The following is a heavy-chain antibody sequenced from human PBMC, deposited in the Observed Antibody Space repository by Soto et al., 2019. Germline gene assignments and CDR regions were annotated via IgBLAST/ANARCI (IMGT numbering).Heavy chain of an antibody. D-gene: IGHD4-17*01. V-gene: IGHV4-31*03. CDR1: GGSISSGGYY. CDR2: IYYSGST. CDR3: ARDLTTVTTGGDYYNGMDV. J-gene: IGHJ6*02. Sequence: SETLSLTCTVSGGSISSGGYYWSWIRQHPGKGLEWIGYIYYSGSTYYNPSLKSRVTISVDTSKNQFSLKLSSVTAADTAVYYCARDLTTVTTGGDYYNGMDVWGQGTTVTVSS.